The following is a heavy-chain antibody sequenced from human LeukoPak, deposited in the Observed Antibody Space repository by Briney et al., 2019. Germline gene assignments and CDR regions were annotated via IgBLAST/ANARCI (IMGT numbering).Heavy chain of an antibody. CDR2: IKSQVDGGTT. D-gene: IGHD3-22*01. V-gene: IGHV3-15*01. CDR3: STGGYYEDY. J-gene: IGHJ4*02. Sequence: WVGRIKSQVDGGTTDYAAPVKGRFTISRDDPKNTVYLQMNSLKTEDTAVYYCSTGGYYEDYWGQGTLVTVSS.